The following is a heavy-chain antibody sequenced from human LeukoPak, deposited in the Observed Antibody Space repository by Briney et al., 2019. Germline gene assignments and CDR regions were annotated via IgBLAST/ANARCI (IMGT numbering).Heavy chain of an antibody. D-gene: IGHD6-13*01. CDR1: GGSFSGYY. CDR2: INHSGST. CDR3: ARNARRVSSWYREPTLNWFDP. Sequence: SETLSLTCAVYGGSFSGYYWSWIRQPPRKGLEWIGEINHSGSTYYNPSLKSRVAISVDTSKNQFSLKLSSVTAADTAVYYCARNARRVSSWYREPTLNWFDPWGQGTLVTVSS. V-gene: IGHV4-34*01. J-gene: IGHJ5*02.